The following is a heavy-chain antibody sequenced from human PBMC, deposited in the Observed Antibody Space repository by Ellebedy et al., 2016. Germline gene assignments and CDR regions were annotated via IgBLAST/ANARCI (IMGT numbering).Heavy chain of an antibody. CDR2: MNPNSGNT. V-gene: IGHV1-8*01. CDR3: ARTTVVTHHFDY. Sequence: ASVKVSCKASGYTFTSYDINWVRQATGQGLEWMGWMNPNSGNTGYAQKVQGRVTMTTDTSTSTAYMELRSLRSDDTAVYYCARTTVVTHHFDYWGQGTLVTVSS. J-gene: IGHJ4*02. CDR1: GYTFTSYD. D-gene: IGHD4-23*01.